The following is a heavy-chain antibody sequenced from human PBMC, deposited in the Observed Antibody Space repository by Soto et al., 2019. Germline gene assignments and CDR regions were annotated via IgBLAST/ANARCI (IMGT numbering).Heavy chain of an antibody. CDR2: IKSKTDGGTT. CDR3: TTDDPINRN. V-gene: IGHV3-15*01. J-gene: IGHJ4*02. Sequence: EVQLVESGGGLVQPGGSLRLSCVVSGFTFSNAWMSWVRQAPGKGLEWVGRIKSKTDGGTTAYAAPVKGRFTISRDDSTNLLYLQMNNLKIEDTGVYYCTTDDPINRNWGQGTLVTVSS. CDR1: GFTFSNAW.